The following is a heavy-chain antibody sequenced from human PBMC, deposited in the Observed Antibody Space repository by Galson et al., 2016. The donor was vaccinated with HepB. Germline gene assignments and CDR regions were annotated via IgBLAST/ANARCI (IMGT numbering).Heavy chain of an antibody. CDR1: GGSVRNDSSY. CDR2: VYYSGST. J-gene: IGHJ4*02. Sequence: SETLSLTCTVSGGSVRNDSSYWTWIRQSPGKGLKWIGYVYYSGSTNYNPSLRSRVSISVDTSKKQFSLNLNSVTTADTAVYYCARAHRSAPELSPHIDYWGQGTLVTVSS. V-gene: IGHV4-61*01. D-gene: IGHD3-16*02. CDR3: ARAHRSAPELSPHIDY.